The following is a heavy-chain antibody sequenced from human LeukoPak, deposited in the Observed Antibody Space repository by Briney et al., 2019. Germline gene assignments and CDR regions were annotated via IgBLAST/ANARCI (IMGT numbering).Heavy chain of an antibody. Sequence: GESLKISCQGSGYSFPNYWIAWVRQMPGKGLEWMGIVYPGDSDTRYSPPFQGQVTISADKSITTAYLQWSSLKASDTAMYYCARGGYSSSWYNWFDPWGQGTLVTVSS. CDR1: GYSFPNYW. CDR2: VYPGDSDT. J-gene: IGHJ5*02. CDR3: ARGGYSSSWYNWFDP. D-gene: IGHD6-13*01. V-gene: IGHV5-51*01.